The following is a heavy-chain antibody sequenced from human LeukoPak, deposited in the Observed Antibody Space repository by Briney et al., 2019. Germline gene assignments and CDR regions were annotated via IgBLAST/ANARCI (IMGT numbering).Heavy chain of an antibody. CDR3: VRQGTNSGYYLLDY. V-gene: IGHV4-59*08. Sequence: PSETLSLTCTVSGGSISSYYWSWIRQSPGKGLEWIGEVAHKGPTVYSPTLNRKYNPSFKSRVTMSVDPSKNQFSLKLTSVTVADTATYYCVRQGTNSGYYLLDYWGQGHLVIVSS. CDR1: GGSISSYY. CDR2: VAHKGPTVYSPTLNR. J-gene: IGHJ4*02. D-gene: IGHD3-22*01.